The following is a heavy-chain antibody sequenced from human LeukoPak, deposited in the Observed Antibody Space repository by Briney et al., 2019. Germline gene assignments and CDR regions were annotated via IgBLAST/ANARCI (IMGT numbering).Heavy chain of an antibody. CDR3: AREYSSSSL. D-gene: IGHD6-13*01. Sequence: GGSLRLSCAASGFTFSSYAMHWVRQAPGKGLEWVAVISYDGSNKYYADSVKGRFTISRDNSKNTLYLQMNSLRAEDTAVYYCAREYSSSSLWGQGTLVTVSS. J-gene: IGHJ4*02. CDR1: GFTFSSYA. CDR2: ISYDGSNK. V-gene: IGHV3-30-3*01.